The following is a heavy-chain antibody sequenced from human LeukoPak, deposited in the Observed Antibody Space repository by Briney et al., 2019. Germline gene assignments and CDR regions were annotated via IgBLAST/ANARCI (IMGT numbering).Heavy chain of an antibody. D-gene: IGHD6-13*01. CDR1: GFTFSSYA. CDR2: ISYDGSNK. V-gene: IGHV3-30-3*01. Sequence: GGSLRLSCAASGFTFSSYAMHWVRQAPGKGLEWVAVISYDGSNKYYADSVKGRFTISRDNSKNTLYLQMNSLRAEDTAVYYCAKENSSNWYYFDYWGQGTLVTVSS. CDR3: AKENSSNWYYFDY. J-gene: IGHJ4*02.